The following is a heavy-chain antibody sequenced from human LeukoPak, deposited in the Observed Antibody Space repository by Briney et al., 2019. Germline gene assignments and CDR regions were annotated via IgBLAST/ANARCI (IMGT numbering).Heavy chain of an antibody. J-gene: IGHJ3*02. Sequence: GGSLRLSCAASEFSVGSNYMTWVRQAPGKGLEWVSLIYSGGSTYYADSVKGRFTISRDNSKNTLYLQMNSLRAEDTAVYYCANPRYSGEAAFDIWGQGTMVTVSS. CDR1: EFSVGSNY. V-gene: IGHV3-53*01. D-gene: IGHD3-10*01. CDR2: IYSGGST. CDR3: ANPRYSGEAAFDI.